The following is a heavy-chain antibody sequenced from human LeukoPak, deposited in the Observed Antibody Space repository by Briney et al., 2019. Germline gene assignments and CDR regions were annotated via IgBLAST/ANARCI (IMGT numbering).Heavy chain of an antibody. CDR1: GGSISSYY. V-gene: IGHV4-59*12. CDR2: IHYGGTT. J-gene: IGHJ4*02. CDR3: ARVSPLSIAAAGTIDY. Sequence: SETLSLTCTVSGGSISSYYWTWIRQPPGKGLEWIAYIHYGGTTNYNPSLKSRVTISVDTSKNHFSLKLNSVTAADTAVYYCARVSPLSIAAAGTIDYWGQGTLVTVSS. D-gene: IGHD6-13*01.